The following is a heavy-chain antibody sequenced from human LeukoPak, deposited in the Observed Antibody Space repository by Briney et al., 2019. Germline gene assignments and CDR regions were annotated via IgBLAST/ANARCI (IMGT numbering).Heavy chain of an antibody. D-gene: IGHD3-16*02. CDR2: IKQDGSEK. Sequence: GGSLRLSCAASGFTFSRYWMSWVRQAPGKGLEWAANIKQDGSEKYYVDSVKGRFTISRDNAKNSLYLQMNSLRAEDTAVYYCARVRGVIPRFDPWGQGTLVTVSS. J-gene: IGHJ5*02. V-gene: IGHV3-7*01. CDR3: ARVRGVIPRFDP. CDR1: GFTFSRYW.